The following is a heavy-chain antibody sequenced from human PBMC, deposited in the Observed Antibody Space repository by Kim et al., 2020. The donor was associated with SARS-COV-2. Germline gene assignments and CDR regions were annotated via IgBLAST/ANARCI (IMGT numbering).Heavy chain of an antibody. CDR3: ARVHTPVVPAAIPDYYYYGMDV. CDR1: GGTFSSYA. V-gene: IGHV1-69*13. D-gene: IGHD2-2*01. J-gene: IGHJ6*02. CDR2: IIPIFGTA. Sequence: SVKVSCKASGGTFSSYAISWVRQAPGQGLEWMGGIIPIFGTANYAQKFQGRVTITADESTSTAYMELSSLRSEDTAVYYCARVHTPVVPAAIPDYYYYGMDVWGQGTTVTVSS.